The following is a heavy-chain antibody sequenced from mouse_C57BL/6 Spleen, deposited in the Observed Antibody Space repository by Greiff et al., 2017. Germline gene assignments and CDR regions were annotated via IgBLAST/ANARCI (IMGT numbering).Heavy chain of an antibody. CDR2: INPSTGGT. Sequence: VQLQQSGPELVKPGASVKISCKASGYSFTGYYMNWVKQSPEKSLEWIGEINPSTGGTTYNQKFKAKATLTVDKSSSTAYMQLKSLTSEDSAVYYCARLYYHGSSYSPFAYWGQGTLVTVSA. J-gene: IGHJ3*01. V-gene: IGHV1-42*01. CDR1: GYSFTGYY. D-gene: IGHD1-1*01. CDR3: ARLYYHGSSYSPFAY.